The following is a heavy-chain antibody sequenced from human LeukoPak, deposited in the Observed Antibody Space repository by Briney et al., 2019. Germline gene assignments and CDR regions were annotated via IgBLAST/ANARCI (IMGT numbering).Heavy chain of an antibody. Sequence: PSETLSLTCTVSGGSISSYYWSWIRQPPGKGLEWIGYIYYSGSTNYNPSLKSRVTISVDTSKNQFSLKLSSVTAADAAVYYCAAWTYYDFWSAPFYWGQGTLVTVSS. CDR3: AAWTYYDFWSAPFY. J-gene: IGHJ4*02. D-gene: IGHD3-3*01. CDR1: GGSISSYY. CDR2: IYYSGST. V-gene: IGHV4-59*01.